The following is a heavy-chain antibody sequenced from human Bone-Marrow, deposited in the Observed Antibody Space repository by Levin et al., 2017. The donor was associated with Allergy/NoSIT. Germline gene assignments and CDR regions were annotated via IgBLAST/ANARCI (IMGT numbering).Heavy chain of an antibody. D-gene: IGHD6-25*01. CDR3: ASRIAAPGGLDV. CDR1: GITSNNYT. V-gene: IGHV3-21*01. CDR2: IRSTGAYM. Sequence: GGSLRLSCAISGITSNNYTLTWVRQPPGKGLEWVSSIRSTGAYMHYADSVKGRFTISRDNAKKLLFLQMSSLRAEGTAMYYCASRIAAPGGLDVWGQGTTVTVSS. J-gene: IGHJ6*02.